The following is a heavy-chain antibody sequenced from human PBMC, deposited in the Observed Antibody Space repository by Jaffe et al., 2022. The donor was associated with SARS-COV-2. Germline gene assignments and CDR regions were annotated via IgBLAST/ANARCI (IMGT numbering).Heavy chain of an antibody. J-gene: IGHJ4*02. Sequence: EVQLVQSGAEVKKPGESLRISCKGSGYSFTSSWISWVRQMPGEGLEWIGGVDPSDSYTNYSPSFEGHVTISADKSISTAYLQWSSLKASDTAMYYCARQESWVAGSSGWYGYFDYWGQGTLVTVSS. CDR3: ARQESWVAGSSGWYGYFDY. CDR2: VDPSDSYT. CDR1: GYSFTSSW. V-gene: IGHV5-10-1*03. D-gene: IGHD6-19*01.